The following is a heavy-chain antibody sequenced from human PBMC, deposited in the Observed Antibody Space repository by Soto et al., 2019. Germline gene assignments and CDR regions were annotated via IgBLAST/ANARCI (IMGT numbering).Heavy chain of an antibody. V-gene: IGHV3-11*06. CDR1: GFTFSDDY. J-gene: IGHJ4*02. Sequence: GGSLRLSCAASGFTFSDDYMSWIRQAPGKGLEWVSYISSSSSYTNYADSVKGRFTISRDNAKNSLYLQMNGLRAEDTAVYYCARDTRPIYYYDSSGYYGYWGQGT. CDR2: ISSSSSYT. D-gene: IGHD3-22*01. CDR3: ARDTRPIYYYDSSGYYGY.